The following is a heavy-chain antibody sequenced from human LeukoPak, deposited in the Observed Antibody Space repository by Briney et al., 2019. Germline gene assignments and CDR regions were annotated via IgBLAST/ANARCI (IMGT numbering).Heavy chain of an antibody. D-gene: IGHD6-13*01. Sequence: GGSLRLSCVASGFPFSSYWMTWVRQAPGKGLEWVANIKQDGSKKSYVDSVKGRFTISRGNAKNSLYLQINSLRAEDTAVYYCARVAKAAAAWDYWGQGTLVTVSS. CDR2: IKQDGSKK. V-gene: IGHV3-7*01. CDR1: GFPFSSYW. CDR3: ARVAKAAAAWDY. J-gene: IGHJ4*02.